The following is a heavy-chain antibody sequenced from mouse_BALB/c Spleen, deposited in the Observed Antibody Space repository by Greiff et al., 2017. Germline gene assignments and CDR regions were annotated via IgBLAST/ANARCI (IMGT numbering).Heavy chain of an antibody. CDR1: GYSITSGYY. CDR2: ISYDGSN. CDR3: ATLTGTGYYFDY. V-gene: IGHV3-6*02. J-gene: IGHJ2*01. Sequence: EVKLMESGPGLVKPSQSLSLTCSVTGYSITSGYYWNWIRQFPGNKLEWMGYISYDGSNNYNPSLKNRISITRDTSKNQFFLKLNSVTTEDTATYDCATLTGTGYYFDYWGQGTTLTVSS. D-gene: IGHD4-1*01.